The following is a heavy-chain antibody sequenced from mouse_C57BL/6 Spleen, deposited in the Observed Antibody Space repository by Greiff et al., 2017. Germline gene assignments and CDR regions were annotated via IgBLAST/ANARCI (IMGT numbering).Heavy chain of an antibody. D-gene: IGHD2-4*01. V-gene: IGHV5-17*01. CDR2: ISSGSSTI. Sequence: EVHLVESGGGLVKPGGSLKLSCAASGFTFSDYGMHWVRQAPEKGLEWVAYISSGSSTIYYADTVKGRFTISRDNAKNTLFLHMTSLRSEDTAMYYCARRCYYDYEGYFDVWGTGTTVTVSS. CDR1: GFTFSDYG. CDR3: ARRCYYDYEGYFDV. J-gene: IGHJ1*03.